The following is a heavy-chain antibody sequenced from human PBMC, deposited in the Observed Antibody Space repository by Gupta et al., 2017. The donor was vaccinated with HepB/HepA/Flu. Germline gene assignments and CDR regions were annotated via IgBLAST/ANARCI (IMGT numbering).Heavy chain of an antibody. J-gene: IGHJ4*02. CDR3: AKRGGWLQSAVDS. Sequence: QVQLVESGGGVVQPGRSLTLSCAASGFTFTNYGMPGARQAPGKGLEWVAAISFDGSNKFYEDSVKGRFTVSRDNSKNTVNLQMNGLRDEDTAVYYCAKRGGWLQSAVDSWGQGTLVTVSS. D-gene: IGHD5-24*01. CDR2: ISFDGSNK. V-gene: IGHV3-30*18. CDR1: GFTFTNYG.